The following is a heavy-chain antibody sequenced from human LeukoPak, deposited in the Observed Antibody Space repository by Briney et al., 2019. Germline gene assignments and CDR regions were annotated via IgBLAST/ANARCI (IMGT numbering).Heavy chain of an antibody. CDR1: EFTFSRYW. CDR2: INNDGHST. J-gene: IGHJ6*03. V-gene: IGHV3-74*01. CDR3: ACQTTYDYYYMDV. Sequence: PGGSLRLSCAASEFTFSRYWMHWVRQAPGKGLVWVSHINNDGHSTGYADSVKDRFTISRDNAKNTLYLQMNSLRAEDTAVYYCACQTTYDYYYMDVWGKGTTVTVSS. D-gene: IGHD1/OR15-1a*01.